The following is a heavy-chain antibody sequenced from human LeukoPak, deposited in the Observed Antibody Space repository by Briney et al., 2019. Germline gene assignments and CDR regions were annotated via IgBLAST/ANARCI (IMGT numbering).Heavy chain of an antibody. CDR3: ARGWELRKYFDY. J-gene: IGHJ4*02. D-gene: IGHD1-26*01. Sequence: PGGSLRLSCAASGFTFSSYEMNWVRQAPGKGLEWVSYISSSGSTIYYADSVKGRFTISRGNAKNSLYLQMNSLRAEDTAVYYCARGWELRKYFDYWGQGTLVTVSS. V-gene: IGHV3-48*03. CDR1: GFTFSSYE. CDR2: ISSSGSTI.